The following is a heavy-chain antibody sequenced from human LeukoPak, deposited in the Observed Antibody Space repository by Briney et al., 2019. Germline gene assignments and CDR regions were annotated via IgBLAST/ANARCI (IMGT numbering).Heavy chain of an antibody. V-gene: IGHV3-20*04. D-gene: IGHD3-22*01. CDR2: INWNGGRS. CDR3: ARVGYCDSSGPIDAFDI. CDR1: GFTFADYG. J-gene: IGHJ3*02. Sequence: GGSLRLSCAASGFTFADYGMTWVRPGPGKGLEWVSGINWNGGRSGYADSVKGRFTISRDNAKDYLYLQMNSLRAEDTALYYCARVGYCDSSGPIDAFDIGGQGTMVSVSS.